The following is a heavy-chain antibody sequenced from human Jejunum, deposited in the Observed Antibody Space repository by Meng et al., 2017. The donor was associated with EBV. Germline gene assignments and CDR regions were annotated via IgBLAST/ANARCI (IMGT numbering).Heavy chain of an antibody. V-gene: IGHV1-8*01. J-gene: IGHJ4*02. CDR1: GYTFTTHH. CDR2: MSPDNGDT. CDR3: ARGDGYNLY. Sequence: QVRLVQSGLEARKPGASVTVSCKTSGYTFTTHHINWVRQATGQGLEYMGWMSPDNGDTGYAQNFQGRLTMTRDTSISTAYMELSSLTSDDTAVYYCARGDGYNLYWGQGTLVTVSS. D-gene: IGHD5-24*01.